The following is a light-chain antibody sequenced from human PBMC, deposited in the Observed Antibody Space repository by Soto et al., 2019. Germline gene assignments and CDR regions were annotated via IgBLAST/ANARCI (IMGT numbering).Light chain of an antibody. CDR3: QQRSNWLYT. CDR2: DAS. CDR1: QSVGRS. V-gene: IGKV3-11*01. J-gene: IGKJ2*01. Sequence: IVLTQSPATLSLSPGERATLSCRASQSVGRSLACYQQKPGQAPTPLISDASNRTTGIPARCSGSGSATDFTLAISSLEPEDFVVYYCQQRSNWLYTFGQGTKLEIK.